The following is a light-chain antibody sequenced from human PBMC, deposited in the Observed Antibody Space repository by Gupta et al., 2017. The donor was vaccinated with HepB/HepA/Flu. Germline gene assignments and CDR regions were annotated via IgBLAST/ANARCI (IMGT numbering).Light chain of an antibody. Sequence: DIQMTQSPSSLSASLGDTVTITCRASQNINIYLNWYQQKPGKAPDLLLYTASTWQTGVSSRFTGSGSGTEFTLIISSLQPEDFATYYCQQSVSRPFTFGHGTKVDIK. CDR3: QQSVSRPFT. V-gene: IGKV1-39*01. CDR2: TAS. J-gene: IGKJ3*01. CDR1: QNINIY.